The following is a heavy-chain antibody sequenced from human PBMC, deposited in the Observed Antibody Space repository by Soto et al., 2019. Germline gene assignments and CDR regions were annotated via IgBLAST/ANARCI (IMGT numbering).Heavy chain of an antibody. J-gene: IGHJ4*02. CDR2: IEQDGSEK. CDR1: GFAFSDYW. D-gene: IGHD3-3*01. V-gene: IGHV3-7*05. Sequence: EVQLVESGGGLVQPGGSLRLSCATSGFAFSDYWMTWVRQAPGKGLEWVADIEQDGSEKYYVDSVKCRFSISRDNAKKSLYLHVSSLRAEDTAIYYCARDIFWSRSYYFDSWGQGTLVTVSS. CDR3: ARDIFWSRSYYFDS.